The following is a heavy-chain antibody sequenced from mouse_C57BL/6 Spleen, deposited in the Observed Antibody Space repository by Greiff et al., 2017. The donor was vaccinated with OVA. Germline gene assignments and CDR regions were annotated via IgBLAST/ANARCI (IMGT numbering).Heavy chain of an antibody. V-gene: IGHV1-80*01. D-gene: IGHD6-5*01. CDR3: ARSYDYYAMDY. CDR2: IYPGDGDT. J-gene: IGHJ4*01. CDR1: GYAFSSYW. Sequence: VMLVESGAELVKPGASVKISCKASGYAFSSYWMNWVKQRPGKGLEWIGQIYPGDGDTNYNGKFKGKATLTADKSSSTAYMQLSSLTSEDSAVYFCARSYDYYAMDYWGQGTSVTVSS.